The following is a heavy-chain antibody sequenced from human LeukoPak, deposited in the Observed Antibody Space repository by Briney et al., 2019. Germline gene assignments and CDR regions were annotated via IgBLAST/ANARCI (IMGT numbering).Heavy chain of an antibody. V-gene: IGHV1-3*04. CDR3: ARVGGSWPFDY. CDR2: IDTGNGNT. J-gene: IGHJ4*02. Sequence: MGWIDTGNGNTKYSQKFQDRVTITRDTSANTAYMELSSLRSEDTAVYFCARVGGSWPFDYWGQGSLVTVSS. D-gene: IGHD6-13*01.